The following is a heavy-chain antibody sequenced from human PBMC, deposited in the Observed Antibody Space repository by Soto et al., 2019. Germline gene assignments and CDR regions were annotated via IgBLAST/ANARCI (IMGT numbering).Heavy chain of an antibody. CDR2: ISYDGSNK. V-gene: IGHV3-30-3*01. CDR3: ARDHKIFGVTDY. D-gene: IGHD3-3*01. Sequence: PGGSLRLSCAASGFTFSSYAMHWVRQAPGKGLEWVAVISYDGSNKYYADSVKGRFTISRDNSKNTLYLQMNSMRAEDTAVYYCARDHKIFGVTDYWGQGNRVTVSS. CDR1: GFTFSSYA. J-gene: IGHJ4*02.